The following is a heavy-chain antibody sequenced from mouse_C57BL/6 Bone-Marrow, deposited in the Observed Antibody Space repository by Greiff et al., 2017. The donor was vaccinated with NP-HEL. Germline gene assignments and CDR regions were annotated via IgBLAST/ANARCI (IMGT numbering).Heavy chain of an antibody. V-gene: IGHV1-62-3*01. CDR3: ARGSSYSYWYFDV. CDR1: GYTFTSYW. D-gene: IGHD1-1*01. J-gene: IGHJ1*03. CDR2: IDPNSGGT. Sequence: QVQLQQPGAELVKPGASVKLSSKASGYTFTSYWMHWVKQRPGRGLEWIGRIDPNSGGTKYNEKFKSKATLTVDKPSSTAYLQLSSLTSAASAVFFCARGSSYSYWYFDVWGTGTPVTVSA.